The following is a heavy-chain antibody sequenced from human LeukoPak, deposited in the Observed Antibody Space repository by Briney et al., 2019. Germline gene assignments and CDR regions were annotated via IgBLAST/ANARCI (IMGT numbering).Heavy chain of an antibody. CDR2: IKQDGSEK. J-gene: IGHJ4*02. Sequence: PGGSLKLSCAASGFTFSSYWMSWIRQAPGKGLEWVANIKQDGSEKYYVDSVKGRFTISRDNAKNSLYLQMNSLRAEDTAVYYCARGDYDFWSGYLGWGQGTLVTVSS. D-gene: IGHD3-3*01. CDR3: ARGDYDFWSGYLG. CDR1: GFTFSSYW. V-gene: IGHV3-7*01.